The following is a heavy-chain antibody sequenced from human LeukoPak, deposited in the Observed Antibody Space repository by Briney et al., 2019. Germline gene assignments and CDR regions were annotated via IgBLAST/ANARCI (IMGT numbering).Heavy chain of an antibody. V-gene: IGHV5-51*01. Sequence: GESLKISCKGSGYSFTSYWSGWVRQMPGKGLEWMGIVYPGDSDTRYSPSFQGQVTISAEKSISPAYLQWSSLKASDTALYYCASRKKGMATAGFDYWGQGTLVTVSS. CDR3: ASRKKGMATAGFDY. J-gene: IGHJ4*02. CDR1: GYSFTSYW. D-gene: IGHD5-24*01. CDR2: VYPGDSDT.